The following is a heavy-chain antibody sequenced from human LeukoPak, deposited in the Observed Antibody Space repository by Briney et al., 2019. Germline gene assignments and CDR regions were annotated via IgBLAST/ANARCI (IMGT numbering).Heavy chain of an antibody. V-gene: IGHV3-7*03. CDR1: GFTFSNYW. Sequence: SGGSLRLSCAASGFTFSNYWMHWVRQAPGKGLEWVANIKQDGSEKYYVGSVKGRFSISRDNARNSVYLQMNSLRAEDTAVYYCAKGTSSSCYSAPNYWGQGTLVTVSS. D-gene: IGHD2-15*01. CDR2: IKQDGSEK. J-gene: IGHJ4*02. CDR3: AKGTSSSCYSAPNY.